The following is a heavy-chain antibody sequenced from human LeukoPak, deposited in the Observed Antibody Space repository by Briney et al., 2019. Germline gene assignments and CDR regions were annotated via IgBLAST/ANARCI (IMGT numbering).Heavy chain of an antibody. D-gene: IGHD3-16*01. Sequence: SETLSLTCIVSGGSIGSYYWSWIRQPPGKGLEWIGYIYTSGSTNYNPSLKSRVTMSIDTSKNQFSLNLSSVTAADTAVYYCAKSPSGRGGYNWFDPWGQGTLVTVSS. CDR1: GGSIGSYY. CDR3: AKSPSGRGGYNWFDP. V-gene: IGHV4-4*09. J-gene: IGHJ5*02. CDR2: IYTSGST.